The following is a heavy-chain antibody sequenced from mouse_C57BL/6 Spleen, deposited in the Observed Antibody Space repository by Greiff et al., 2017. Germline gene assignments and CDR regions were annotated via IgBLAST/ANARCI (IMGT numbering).Heavy chain of an antibody. CDR1: GFTFSDYY. Sequence: VQLKESEGGLVQPGSSMKLSCTASGFTFSDYYMAWVRQVPEKGLEWVANINYDGSSTYYLDSLKSRFIISRDNAKNLLYLQMSSLKSEDTATYYCARERAYDYHYAMDYWGQGTSVTVSS. J-gene: IGHJ4*01. V-gene: IGHV5-16*01. CDR3: ARERAYDYHYAMDY. D-gene: IGHD2-4*01. CDR2: INYDGSST.